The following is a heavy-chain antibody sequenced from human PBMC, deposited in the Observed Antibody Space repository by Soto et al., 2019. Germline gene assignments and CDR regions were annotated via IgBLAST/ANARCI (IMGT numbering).Heavy chain of an antibody. CDR3: AKRTGRYFDY. CDR1: GYTFTSHA. V-gene: IGHV1-3*01. J-gene: IGHJ4*02. Sequence: QVQLVQSGTEVKKSGASMKISCKASGYTFTSHAVHWVRQAPGQRLEWIGWINVGNGNTKYSQTFQGRVTITRDTSANTAYMELSSLGSEYTAVYYCAKRTGRYFDYWGQGTLVTVSS. CDR2: INVGNGNT. D-gene: IGHD1-1*01.